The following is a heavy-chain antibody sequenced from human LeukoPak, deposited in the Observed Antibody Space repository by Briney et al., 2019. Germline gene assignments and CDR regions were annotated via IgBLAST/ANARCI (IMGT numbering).Heavy chain of an antibody. V-gene: IGHV1-2*02. J-gene: IGHJ4*02. CDR2: FNPNSGGA. D-gene: IGHD4-17*01. CDR1: GYTFTGYY. Sequence: ASVKVSCKASGYTFTGYYLHWVRQAPGQGLEWMGWFNPNSGGANYAQKFQGRVTMTRDTSISTAYMELRSLRSDDTAVYYCARCEGYGVATTIDYWGQGTLVTVSS. CDR3: ARCEGYGVATTIDY.